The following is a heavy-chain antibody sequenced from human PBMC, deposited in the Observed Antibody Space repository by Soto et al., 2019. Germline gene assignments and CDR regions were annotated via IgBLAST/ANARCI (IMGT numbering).Heavy chain of an antibody. D-gene: IGHD2-8*01. Sequence: QLQLQESGSGLVKPSQTLSLTCAVSGGSISSGGYSWSWIRQPPGKGLEWIGYIYHSGSTYYNPSLKGRVTISVDRSTVQFSLKLSSVTAADTVVYYWARWWMYAPLFDPWGQGTLVTVSS. CDR3: ARWWMYAPLFDP. V-gene: IGHV4-30-2*01. CDR1: GGSISSGGYS. CDR2: IYHSGST. J-gene: IGHJ5*02.